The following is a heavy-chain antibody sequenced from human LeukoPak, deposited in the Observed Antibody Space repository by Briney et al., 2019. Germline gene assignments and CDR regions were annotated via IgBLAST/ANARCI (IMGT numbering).Heavy chain of an antibody. Sequence: HPGGSLRLSCAASGFTFSSYGMSWVRQAPGKGLEWVSVISGSGGRTYYADSVKGRFTISRDNSKNTLYLQMNSLRAEDTAVYYCAKEGNYGDYFDYWGQGTLVTVSS. CDR3: AKEGNYGDYFDY. D-gene: IGHD4-17*01. CDR2: ISGSGGRT. J-gene: IGHJ4*02. V-gene: IGHV3-23*01. CDR1: GFTFSSYG.